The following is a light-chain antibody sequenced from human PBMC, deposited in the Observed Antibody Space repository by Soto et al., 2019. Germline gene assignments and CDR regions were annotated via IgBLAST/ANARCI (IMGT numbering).Light chain of an antibody. V-gene: IGLV2-23*01. CDR2: EGS. CDR1: SSDVGTYNL. CDR3: CSYAGSWV. Sequence: QSALTQPASVSGSPGQSITISCTGTSSDVGTYNLVSWYQQHPGKAPKLMIYEGSKRPSGVSNRFSGSKSDNTASLTISGLQAEDEADYFCCSYAGSWVFGGGTKLTVL. J-gene: IGLJ3*02.